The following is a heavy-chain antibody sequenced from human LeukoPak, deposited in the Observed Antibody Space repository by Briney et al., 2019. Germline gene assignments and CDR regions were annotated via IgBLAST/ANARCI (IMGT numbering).Heavy chain of an antibody. CDR2: IIPIFGTA. J-gene: IGHJ5*02. D-gene: IGHD3-22*01. V-gene: IGHV1-69*13. CDR1: GGTFSSYA. Sequence: ASVKVSCKASGGTFSSYAISWVRQAPGQGLEWMGGIIPIFGTANYAQKFQGRVTITADESTSTAYMELSSLRSEDTAVYYCARDRLEPAPWGSNGYYHNWFDPWGQGTLVTVSS. CDR3: ARDRLEPAPWGSNGYYHNWFDP.